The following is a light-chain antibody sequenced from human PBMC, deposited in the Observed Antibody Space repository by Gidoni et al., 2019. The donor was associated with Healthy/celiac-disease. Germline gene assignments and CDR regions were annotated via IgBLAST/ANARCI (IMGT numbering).Light chain of an antibody. CDR3: QQSYSTPLT. Sequence: DIQMTQSPSSLSASVGDRVTITCRASQSIISYLNWYQQKPGKAPKLLIYAASSLQRGVPSRFSCSGSGTDFTLTISSLQPEDFETYYCQQSYSTPLTFGGGTKVEIK. CDR2: AAS. V-gene: IGKV1-39*01. J-gene: IGKJ4*01. CDR1: QSIISY.